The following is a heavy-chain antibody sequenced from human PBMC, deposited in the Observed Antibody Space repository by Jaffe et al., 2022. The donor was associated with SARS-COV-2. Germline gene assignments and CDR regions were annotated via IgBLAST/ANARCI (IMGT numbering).Heavy chain of an antibody. D-gene: IGHD1-26*01. V-gene: IGHV7-4-1*02. J-gene: IGHJ4*02. CDR1: GYSFTRYG. Sequence: QVQLVQSGSELKKPGASVKVSCKASGYSFTRYGMNWVRQAPGQGLEWMGWITTNSGVPRYAQGFTGRFVFSVDASVSTAYLQINSLEAEDTAMYYCARLRADSGSYYTIDYWGQGTLVTVSS. CDR2: ITTNSGVP. CDR3: ARLRADSGSYYTIDY.